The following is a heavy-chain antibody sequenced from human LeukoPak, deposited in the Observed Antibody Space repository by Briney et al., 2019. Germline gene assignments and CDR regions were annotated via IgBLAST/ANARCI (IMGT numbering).Heavy chain of an antibody. V-gene: IGHV1-18*01. CDR2: ISAYNGNT. D-gene: IGHD3-3*01. J-gene: IGHJ6*02. CDR1: GYTFTSYG. CDR3: ARDYGYYDFWSGFIQSAYYYGMDV. Sequence: ASVKVSCRASGYTFTSYGISWVRQAPGQGLEWMGWISAYNGNTNYAQKLQGRVTTTTDTSTSTAYMELRSLRSDDTAVYYCARDYGYYDFWSGFIQSAYYYGMDVWGQGTTVTVSS.